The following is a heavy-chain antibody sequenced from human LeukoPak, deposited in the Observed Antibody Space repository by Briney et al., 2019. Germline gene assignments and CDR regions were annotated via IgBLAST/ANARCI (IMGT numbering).Heavy chain of an antibody. Sequence: GASVKVSCKASGYTFTGYYMHWVRQAPGQGLEWMGWINPNSGGTNYAQKFQGRVTMTRDMCISTAYMEMSRLRSDDTAVYYCARPIPSSSWSFDYWGQGTLVTVSS. J-gene: IGHJ4*02. D-gene: IGHD6-13*01. V-gene: IGHV1-2*02. CDR3: ARPIPSSSWSFDY. CDR1: GYTFTGYY. CDR2: INPNSGGT.